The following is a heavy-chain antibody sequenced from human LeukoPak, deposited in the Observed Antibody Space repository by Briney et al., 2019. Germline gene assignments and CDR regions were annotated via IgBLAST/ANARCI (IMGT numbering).Heavy chain of an antibody. D-gene: IGHD3-9*01. CDR1: CDSIRRGKYY. J-gene: IGHJ3*01. V-gene: IGHV4-31*03. CDR2: IYYNGRT. Sequence: PHTLCLTRCVSCDSIRRGKYYGIWGRRHPGKGLEWNGYIYYNGRTYYNPPLKSRVTISVDTSKDQSSLKLSCVPAADTAVYYCARDVILPGYYTPDAFDFWGQGTLVTVSS. CDR3: ARDVILPGYYTPDAFDF.